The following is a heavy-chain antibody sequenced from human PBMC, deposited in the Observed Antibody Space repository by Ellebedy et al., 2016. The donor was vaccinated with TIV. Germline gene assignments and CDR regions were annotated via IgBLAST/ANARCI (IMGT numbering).Heavy chain of an antibody. CDR1: GYTFTSYD. Sequence: AASVKVSCKASGYTFTSYDINWVRQAPGQGLEWMGWMHPDSGNTGSAQIFKGRLTMTRNTSIGTAYMELSSLRSEDTAVYFCARRALFAGDHWGQGTLVTVSS. CDR3: ARRALFAGDH. CDR2: MHPDSGNT. V-gene: IGHV1-8*01. J-gene: IGHJ5*02.